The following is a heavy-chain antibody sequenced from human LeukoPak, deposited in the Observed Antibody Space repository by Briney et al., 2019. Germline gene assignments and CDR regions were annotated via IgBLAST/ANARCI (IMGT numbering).Heavy chain of an antibody. V-gene: IGHV4-59*12. Sequence: PSETLSLTCTVSGVSISSYYWSWIRQPPGKGLEWIGYIYYSGSTNYNPSLKSRVTISVDTSKNQFSLKLSSVTAADTAVYYCARGTEGGITIFGVALGYMDVWGKGTTVTVSS. J-gene: IGHJ6*03. CDR1: GVSISSYY. CDR3: ARGTEGGITIFGVALGYMDV. CDR2: IYYSGST. D-gene: IGHD3-3*01.